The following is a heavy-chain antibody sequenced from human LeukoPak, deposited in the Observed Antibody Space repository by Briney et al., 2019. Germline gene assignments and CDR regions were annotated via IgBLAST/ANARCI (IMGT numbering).Heavy chain of an antibody. CDR1: GFTFGDYA. CDR3: ARFYDSSGYYSNWFDP. CDR2: IKQDGSEK. V-gene: IGHV3-7*01. J-gene: IGHJ5*02. D-gene: IGHD3-22*01. Sequence: GGSLRLSCTASGFTFGDYAMSWVRQAPGKGLEWVANIKQDGSEKYYVDSVKGRFTISRDNAKNSLYLQMNSLRAEDTAVYYCARFYDSSGYYSNWFDPWGQGTLVTVSS.